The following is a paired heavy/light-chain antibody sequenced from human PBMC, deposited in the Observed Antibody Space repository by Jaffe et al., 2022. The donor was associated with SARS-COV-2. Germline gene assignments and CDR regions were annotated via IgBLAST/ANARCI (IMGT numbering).Heavy chain of an antibody. CDR3: ARNPWGGGAYVLYYYYMDV. D-gene: IGHD3-16*01. Sequence: QIQLVQSGAEVKKPGASVQVSCKASGYSFSSYAISWVRQAPGQGLEWMGWISPYNGNTNYAQKFQGRVTMTTDTSTSTAYMELRSLTSDDTAVYYCARNPWGGGAYVLYYYYMDVWGKGTTVTVSS. J-gene: IGHJ6*03. CDR1: GYSFSSYA. V-gene: IGHV1-18*04. CDR2: ISPYNGNT.
Light chain of an antibody. CDR3: QQYYSTPYT. CDR2: WAS. Sequence: DIVVTQSPDSLAVSLGERATINCKSSQSVLLSSNNKNYLAWYQQKPGQPPKLLIYWASTRESGVPDRFGGSGSGTDFTLTISSLQAEDVAVYYCQQYYSTPYTFGQGTKVEIK. J-gene: IGKJ2*01. CDR1: QSVLLSSNNKNY. V-gene: IGKV4-1*01.